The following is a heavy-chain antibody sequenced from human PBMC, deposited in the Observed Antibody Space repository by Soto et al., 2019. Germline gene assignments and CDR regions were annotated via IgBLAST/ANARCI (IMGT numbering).Heavy chain of an antibody. D-gene: IGHD4-17*01. V-gene: IGHV4-59*01. J-gene: IGHJ4*02. CDR1: CGSIRSYY. CDR2: IYYSGST. CDR3: ATLLFDYADY. Sequence: SETLSLTCTVSCGSIRSYYWSWIRQPPGKGLEWIGYIYYSGSTNYNPSLKSRVTISVDTAYMELSSLRSEDTAVYYCATLLFDYADYWGQGTLVTVSS.